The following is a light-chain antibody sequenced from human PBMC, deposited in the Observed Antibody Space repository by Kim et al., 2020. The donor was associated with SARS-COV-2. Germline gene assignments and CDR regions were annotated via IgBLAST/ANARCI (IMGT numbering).Light chain of an antibody. CDR2: AAS. CDR1: QGISGW. V-gene: IGKV1-12*01. CDR3: QQADSFPLT. J-gene: IGKJ4*01. Sequence: DIQMTQSPSSVSASVGDRVTITCRASQGISGWLAWYQQKPRKAPKLLIYAASSLHNGVPSRFSGSGSGTDFTLTISSLQPEDFATYYCQQADSFPLTFGGGTKVDIK.